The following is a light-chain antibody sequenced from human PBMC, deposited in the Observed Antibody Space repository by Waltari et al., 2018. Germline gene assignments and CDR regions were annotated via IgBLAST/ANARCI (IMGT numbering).Light chain of an antibody. CDR1: KSGDKY. J-gene: IGLJ2*01. Sequence: SYELTQPPSVSVSPGQTASITCSGDKSGDKYACWYQQKPGQSPVLVIYQDTKRPSGIPERISGSNSGNTATLTISGTQAMDEADYYCQAWDSNTEVVFGGGTKLTVL. CDR2: QDT. V-gene: IGLV3-1*01. CDR3: QAWDSNTEVV.